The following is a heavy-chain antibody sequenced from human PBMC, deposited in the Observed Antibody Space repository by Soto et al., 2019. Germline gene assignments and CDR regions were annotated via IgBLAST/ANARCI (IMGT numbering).Heavy chain of an antibody. CDR1: GFNFSSYG. V-gene: IGHV3-30*18. D-gene: IGHD2-2*01. CDR2: ISYDGSNK. Sequence: GGSLRLSCAASGFNFSSYGMHWVRQAPGKGLEWVAVISYDGSNKYYADSVKGRFTISRDNSKNTLYLQMNSLRAEDTAVYYCAKTVVPARAYGMDVWGQGTTVTVSS. CDR3: AKTVVPARAYGMDV. J-gene: IGHJ6*02.